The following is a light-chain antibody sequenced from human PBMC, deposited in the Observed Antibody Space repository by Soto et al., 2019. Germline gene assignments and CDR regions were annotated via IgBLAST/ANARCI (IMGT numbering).Light chain of an antibody. CDR1: QSVTSY. J-gene: IGKJ5*01. CDR2: DAS. CDR3: QHRYNLPFT. V-gene: IGKV3-11*01. Sequence: EIVLTQSQATLSLSPGERATLSCRSSQSVTSYLVCYQQKPGQAPRLLIYDASNRATGIPARFTGSGSGTDCTLTISSLEPEDFAVYYCQHRYNLPFTFGQGTRLEIK.